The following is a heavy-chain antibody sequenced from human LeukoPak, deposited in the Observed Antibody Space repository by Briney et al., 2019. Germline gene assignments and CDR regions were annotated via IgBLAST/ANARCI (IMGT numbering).Heavy chain of an antibody. D-gene: IGHD2-15*01. Sequence: GASVKVSCKASGYTFTRFYMHWVRQAPGQGLEWMGIINPSGGNTFYADSGKGRFTISRDNSKNTLYLQMNSLRAEDTAVYYCAQQLGYCSDGSCYFTYWGQGTLVTVSS. CDR2: INPSGGNT. CDR1: GYTFTRFY. J-gene: IGHJ4*02. CDR3: AQQLGYCSDGSCYFTY. V-gene: IGHV1-46*04.